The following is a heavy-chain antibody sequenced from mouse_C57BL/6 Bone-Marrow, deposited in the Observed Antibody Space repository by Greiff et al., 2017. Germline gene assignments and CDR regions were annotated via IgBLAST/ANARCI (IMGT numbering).Heavy chain of an antibody. V-gene: IGHV5-4*01. D-gene: IGHD2-5*01. CDR1: GFTFSSYA. CDR2: ISDGGSYT. Sequence: EVQRVESGGGLVKPGGSLKLSCAASGFTFSSYAMSWVRQTPEKRLEWVATISDGGSYTYYPDNVKGRFTISRDNAKNNLYLQMSHLKSEDTAMYYCARDGGYYSNGGAMDYWGQGTSVTVSS. J-gene: IGHJ4*01. CDR3: ARDGGYYSNGGAMDY.